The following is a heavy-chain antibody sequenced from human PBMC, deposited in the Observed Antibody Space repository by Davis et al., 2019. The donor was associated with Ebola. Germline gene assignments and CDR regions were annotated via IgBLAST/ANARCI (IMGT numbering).Heavy chain of an antibody. CDR3: ATTQWLREFDN. CDR1: GITSTKYW. J-gene: IGHJ4*02. CDR2: INSDGTTT. D-gene: IGHD6-19*01. Sequence: GESLKISCAASGITSTKYWMHWVRQAPGKGLEWVSRINSDGTTTNYADSVRGRFIISRDKSNNTLYLEMNSLRVDDTAVYYCATTQWLREFDNWGQGTLVTVSS. V-gene: IGHV3-74*01.